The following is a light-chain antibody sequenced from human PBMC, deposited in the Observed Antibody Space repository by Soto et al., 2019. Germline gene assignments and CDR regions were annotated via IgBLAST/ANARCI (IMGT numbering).Light chain of an antibody. CDR1: QRLSSSY. CDR2: DAS. J-gene: IGKJ1*01. V-gene: IGKV3D-20*02. CDR3: QQRSNWPPWT. Sequence: EIALTQSPGTLSLSPGESATLSCRASQRLSSSYLAWYQQKPGQAPRLLIYDASNRATGIPARFSGSGSGTDFTLTISRLEPEDFAVYYCQQRSNWPPWTFGQGTKVDIK.